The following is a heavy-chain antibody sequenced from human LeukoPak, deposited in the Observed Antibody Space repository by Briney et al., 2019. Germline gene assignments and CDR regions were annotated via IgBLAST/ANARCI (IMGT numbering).Heavy chain of an antibody. J-gene: IGHJ4*02. CDR3: ARVRRVCSSTSCYRNFDY. D-gene: IGHD2-2*01. CDR2: IRYDGSNK. CDR1: GFTFSSYG. V-gene: IGHV3-30*02. Sequence: GSLRLSCAASGFTFSSYGMHWVRQAPGKGLEWVAFIRYDGSNKYYADSVKGRFTISRDNSKNTLYLQMNSLRSEDTAVYYCARVRRVCSSTSCYRNFDYWGQGTLVTVSS.